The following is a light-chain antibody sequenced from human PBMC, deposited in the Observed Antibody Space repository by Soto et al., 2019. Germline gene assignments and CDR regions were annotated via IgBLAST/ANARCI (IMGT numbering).Light chain of an antibody. J-gene: IGLJ1*01. CDR2: SNN. CDR3: AAWDDSLSGYV. CDR1: SSNIGSNT. V-gene: IGLV1-44*01. Sequence: QSALAQPPSASGTPGQRVTISCSGSSSNIGSNTVNWYQQLPGTAPKLLIYSNNQRPSGVPDRFSGSKSGTSASLAISGLQSEGGADYYCAAWDDSLSGYVFGPGTKVTVL.